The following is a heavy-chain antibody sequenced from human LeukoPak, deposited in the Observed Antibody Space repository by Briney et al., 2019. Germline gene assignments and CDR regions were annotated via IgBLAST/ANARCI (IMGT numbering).Heavy chain of an antibody. CDR2: INPSGGGSST. V-gene: IGHV1-46*01. Sequence: ASVKVSCKASGYTFTGYYMHWVRQAPGQGLEWMAMINPSGGGSSTTYAQKFQGTLTLTRDMSTSTVYMELSSLRSEDTAVYYCARSITIFGVATLGHWGQGTLVTVSS. CDR3: ARSITIFGVATLGH. CDR1: GYTFTGYY. D-gene: IGHD3-3*01. J-gene: IGHJ4*02.